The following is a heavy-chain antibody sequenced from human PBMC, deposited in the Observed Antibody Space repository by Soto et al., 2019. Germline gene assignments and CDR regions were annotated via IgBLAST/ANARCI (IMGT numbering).Heavy chain of an antibody. CDR1: GGSISNYC. CDR2: IYYSGST. D-gene: IGHD4-4*01. J-gene: IGHJ4*02. Sequence: SETLSLTWTVSGGSISNYCWSWIRQSPGKGLEWIGYIYYSGSTKYKPSLKSRVTISVDTSKNQFSLKVSSATAADTAVYYFARHSNRNYGLSYFDYWGMGALVTVSS. V-gene: IGHV4-59*08. CDR3: ARHSNRNYGLSYFDY.